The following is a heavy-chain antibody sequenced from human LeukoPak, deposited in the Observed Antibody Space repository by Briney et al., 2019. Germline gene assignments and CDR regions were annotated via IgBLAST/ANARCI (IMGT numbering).Heavy chain of an antibody. CDR3: AGASYGSGSYGGYYFDY. D-gene: IGHD3-10*01. J-gene: IGHJ4*02. V-gene: IGHV4-38-2*02. CDR1: GYSISSGYY. Sequence: SETLSLTCTVSGYSISSGYYWGWIRQPPGKGLEWIGRIYHSGSTYYNPYLKGRVTISVDTSKNQFSLKLSSVTAADTAVYYCAGASYGSGSYGGYYFDYWGQGTLVTVSS. CDR2: IYHSGST.